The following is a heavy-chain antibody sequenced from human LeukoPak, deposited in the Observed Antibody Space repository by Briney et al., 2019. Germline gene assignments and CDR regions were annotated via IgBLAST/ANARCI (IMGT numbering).Heavy chain of an antibody. Sequence: ASVTVSCKASGYTFTSYDINWVRQATGQGLEGMGWMNPNSGNTGYAQKFQGRVTMTRNTSISTAYMELSSLRSEDTAVYYCARGRGAAGTYWFDPWGQGTLVTVSS. CDR3: ARGRGAAGTYWFDP. CDR2: MNPNSGNT. D-gene: IGHD6-13*01. J-gene: IGHJ5*02. V-gene: IGHV1-8*01. CDR1: GYTFTSYD.